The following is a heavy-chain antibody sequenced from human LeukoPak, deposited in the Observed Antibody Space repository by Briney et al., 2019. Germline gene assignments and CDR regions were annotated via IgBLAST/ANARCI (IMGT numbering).Heavy chain of an antibody. CDR2: INPNGGST. J-gene: IGHJ4*02. Sequence: GASVKVSCTASGYTFTTYYMHWVRQAPGQGLEWMGIINPNGGSTSYAQKFQGRVTMTRDMSTSTVYMELSSLRSEDTAVYYCTKGARRSASGDYFDYWGQGTLVTVSS. CDR3: TKGARRSASGDYFDY. V-gene: IGHV1-46*01. D-gene: IGHD6-25*01. CDR1: GYTFTTYY.